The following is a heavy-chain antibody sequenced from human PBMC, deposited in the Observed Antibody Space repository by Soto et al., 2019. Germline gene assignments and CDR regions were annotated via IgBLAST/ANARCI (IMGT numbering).Heavy chain of an antibody. CDR1: GGSISSGGYY. J-gene: IGHJ5*02. V-gene: IGHV4-31*03. D-gene: IGHD1-26*01. CDR2: IYYSGST. Sequence: PSETLSLTCTVPGGSISSGGYYWSWIRQHPGKGLEWIGYIYYSGSTYYNPSLKSRVTISVDTSKNQFSLKLSSVTAADTAVYYCARAAVGVGANLSNWFDPWGQGTLVTVSS. CDR3: ARAAVGVGANLSNWFDP.